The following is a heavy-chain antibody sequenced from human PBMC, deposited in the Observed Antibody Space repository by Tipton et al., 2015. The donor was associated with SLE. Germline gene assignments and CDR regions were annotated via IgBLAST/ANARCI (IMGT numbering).Heavy chain of an antibody. D-gene: IGHD1-26*01. CDR1: GDSISTDNYY. V-gene: IGHV4-61*09. J-gene: IGHJ6*02. CDR2: IYFSGQT. CDR3: ATGRGADGYYTYGLDV. Sequence: TLSLTCTVSGDSISTDNYYWGWTRQPAGKALEWIGHIYFSGQTYYNPSLKSRVTISVDTSKNQFSLKLNSVTAADTAVYYCATGRGADGYYTYGLDVWGQGATVTVSS.